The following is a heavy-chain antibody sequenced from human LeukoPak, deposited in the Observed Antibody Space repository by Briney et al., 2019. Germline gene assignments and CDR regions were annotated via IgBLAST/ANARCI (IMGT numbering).Heavy chain of an antibody. J-gene: IGHJ6*02. V-gene: IGHV3-21*01. CDR1: GFTFSSYS. CDR2: IGSSSSYI. D-gene: IGHD2-15*01. Sequence: GGSLRLSCAASGFTFSSYSMNWVRQAPGKGLEWVSSIGSSSSYIYYADSVKGRFTISRDNAKNSLYLQMNSLRAEDTAVYYCARELRGRYGMDVWGQGTTVTVSS. CDR3: ARELRGRYGMDV.